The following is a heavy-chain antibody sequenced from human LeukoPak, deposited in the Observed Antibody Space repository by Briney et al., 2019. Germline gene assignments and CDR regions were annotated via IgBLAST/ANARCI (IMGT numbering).Heavy chain of an antibody. CDR3: ALTWGYYAFDI. D-gene: IGHD7-27*01. J-gene: IGHJ3*02. Sequence: ASVKVSYKASGYTFIGYYIHWVRQAPGQGLEWMGRINPNSGDTNYAQSFQGRVTMTRDTSISTAYMELSRLRSDDTAVYYCALTWGYYAFDIWGQGTMVTVSS. CDR2: INPNSGDT. CDR1: GYTFIGYY. V-gene: IGHV1-2*06.